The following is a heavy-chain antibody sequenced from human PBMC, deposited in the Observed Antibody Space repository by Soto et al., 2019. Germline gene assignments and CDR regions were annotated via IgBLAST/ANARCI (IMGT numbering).Heavy chain of an antibody. J-gene: IGHJ4*02. Sequence: GGSLRLSCAASGFTFSSYSMNWVRQAPGKGLEWVSSISSSSGYIYYADSVKGRFTISRDNAKNSLFLLMNSPRGEDTAVYYCVRGAVGASQNWGQGTLVTVSS. CDR2: ISSSSGYI. CDR1: GFTFSSYS. CDR3: VRGAVGASQN. D-gene: IGHD3-10*01. V-gene: IGHV3-21*01.